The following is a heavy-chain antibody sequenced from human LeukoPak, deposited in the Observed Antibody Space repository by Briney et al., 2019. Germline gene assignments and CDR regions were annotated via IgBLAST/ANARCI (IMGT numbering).Heavy chain of an antibody. Sequence: PSETLSLTCTVSGGSISSYYWSWIRQPPGKGLEWIGYIYYSGSTNYNPSLKSRVTISVDTSKNQFSLKLSSVTAADTAVYYCARFVVVTAIPGAFDIWGQGTMATVSS. V-gene: IGHV4-59*08. CDR1: GGSISSYY. J-gene: IGHJ3*02. D-gene: IGHD2-21*02. CDR2: IYYSGST. CDR3: ARFVVVTAIPGAFDI.